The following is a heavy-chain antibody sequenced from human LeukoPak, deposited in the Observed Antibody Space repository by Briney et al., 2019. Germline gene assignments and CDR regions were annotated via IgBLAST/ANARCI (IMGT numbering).Heavy chain of an antibody. J-gene: IGHJ6*02. D-gene: IGHD5-18*01. V-gene: IGHV3-30*04. CDR3: ARDFHVDTAMVTRRGYYYGMDV. Sequence: GRSLRLSCAASGFTFSSYAMHWVRQAPGKGLEWVAVISYDGSNKYYADSVKGRFTISRDNSKNTLYLQMNSLRAEDTAVYYCARDFHVDTAMVTRRGYYYGMDVWGQGTTVTVSS. CDR2: ISYDGSNK. CDR1: GFTFSSYA.